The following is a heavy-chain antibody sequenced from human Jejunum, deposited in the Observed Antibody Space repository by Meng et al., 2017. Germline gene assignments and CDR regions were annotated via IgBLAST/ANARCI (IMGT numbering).Heavy chain of an antibody. V-gene: IGHV3-23*01. CDR2: ILDRDGNE. D-gene: IGHD3-10*01. CDR1: GFTFSTYA. CDR3: ANRAWLES. Sequence: GESLKISCAASGFTFSTYAMIWVRQAPGKGLEWVSVILDRDGNEYYADSVKGRFTISRDNSRNTLYLQMSSLRVDDTAVYYCANRAWLESWGQGTLVTVSS. J-gene: IGHJ5*01.